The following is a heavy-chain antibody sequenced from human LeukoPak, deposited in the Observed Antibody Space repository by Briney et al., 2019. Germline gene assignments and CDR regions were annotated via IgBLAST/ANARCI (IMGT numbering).Heavy chain of an antibody. CDR3: TRDLESNHY. CDR2: IKRKSEGETT. V-gene: IGHV3-15*01. J-gene: IGHJ4*01. D-gene: IGHD1-14*01. CDR1: GFTFSNAW. Sequence: GGSESLPCAASGFTFSNAWMTWVRQAPGKGLEWVGRIKRKSEGETTDYAAPVKDRFTISRDDPKNTLYLQMNSLKTEDTAVYYCTRDLESNHYGDRGTVV.